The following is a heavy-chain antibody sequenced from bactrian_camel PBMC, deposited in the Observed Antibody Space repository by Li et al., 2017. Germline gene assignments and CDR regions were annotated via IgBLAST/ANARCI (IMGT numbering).Heavy chain of an antibody. J-gene: IGHJ6*01. D-gene: IGHD2*01. CDR1: GLTFGDFY. CDR3: ATSTADISGGHWGVGGPFGY. CDR2: IYSDNGRP. Sequence: ASGLTFGDFYMSWVRLAPGKGLEWVSSIYSDNGRPYYGDSVKGRFTISRDHAKNTVLLQMNSLKSEDTALYYCATSTADISGGHWGVGGPFGYWAQGTQVTVSS. V-gene: IGHV3-2*01.